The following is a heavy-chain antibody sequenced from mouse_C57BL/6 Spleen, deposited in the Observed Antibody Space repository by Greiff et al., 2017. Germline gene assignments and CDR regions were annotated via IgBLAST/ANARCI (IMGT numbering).Heavy chain of an antibody. CDR2: IHPNSGST. J-gene: IGHJ4*01. CDR3: ARQLRLRAMDY. V-gene: IGHV1-64*01. D-gene: IGHD3-2*02. Sequence: QVQLQQPGAELVKPGASVTLSCKASGYTFTSYWMHWVKQRPGQGLEWIGMIHPNSGSTNYNEKFKSKATLTVDKSSSTAYMQLSSLTSEDSAVYYCARQLRLRAMDYWGQGTSVTVSS. CDR1: GYTFTSYW.